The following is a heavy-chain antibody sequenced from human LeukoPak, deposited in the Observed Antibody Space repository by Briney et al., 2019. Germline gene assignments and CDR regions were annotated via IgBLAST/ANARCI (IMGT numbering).Heavy chain of an antibody. D-gene: IGHD5-18*01. CDR1: GGSISSYY. Sequence: SETLSLTCTVSGGSISSYYWSWIRQPPGKGLEWIGYIYYSGSTNYNPSLKSRVTISVDTSKNQFSLKLSSVTAADTAVYYCARETAITERAFDYWGQGTLVTVSS. V-gene: IGHV4-59*01. CDR3: ARETAITERAFDY. CDR2: IYYSGST. J-gene: IGHJ4*02.